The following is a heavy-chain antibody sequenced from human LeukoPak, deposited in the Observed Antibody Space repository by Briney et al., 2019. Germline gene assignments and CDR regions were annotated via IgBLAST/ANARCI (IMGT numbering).Heavy chain of an antibody. CDR1: GFTFSSYA. J-gene: IGHJ5*02. V-gene: IGHV3-30-3*01. CDR3: ARDPRLGSGWVKWFDP. Sequence: GGSLRLSCAASGFTFSSYAMHWVRQAPGKGLEWVAVISYDGSNKYYADSVKGRFTISRDNSKNTLYLQMNSLRAEDMAVYYCARDPRLGSGWVKWFDPWGQGTLVTVSS. CDR2: ISYDGSNK. D-gene: IGHD6-19*01.